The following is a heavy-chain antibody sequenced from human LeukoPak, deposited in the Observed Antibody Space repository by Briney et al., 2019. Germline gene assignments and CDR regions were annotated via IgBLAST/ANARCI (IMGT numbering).Heavy chain of an antibody. D-gene: IGHD3-22*01. CDR2: INHNGDTT. CDR1: GFTFTNYA. Sequence: GGSLRLSCAASGFTFTNYAMNWVRQAPGEGLEWVSVINHNGDTTRYADSAKGRFTISRDSSKSSLYLQMNSLRADDTAVYYCARRGPASDYYYKGGFDIWGQGTMVTVSS. J-gene: IGHJ3*02. CDR3: ARRGPASDYYYKGGFDI. V-gene: IGHV3-23*01.